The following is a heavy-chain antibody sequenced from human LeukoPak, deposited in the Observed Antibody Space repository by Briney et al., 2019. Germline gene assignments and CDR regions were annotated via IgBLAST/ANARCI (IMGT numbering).Heavy chain of an antibody. D-gene: IGHD1-26*01. CDR2: ISSSSSYI. Sequence: PGGSLRLSCAASGFTFSSYSMNWVRQAPGKGLEWVSSISSSSSYIYYADSVKGRFTISRDNAKNSLYLQMNSLRAGDTAVYYCARAAVGAIPFDYWGQGTLVTVSS. V-gene: IGHV3-21*01. CDR3: ARAAVGAIPFDY. J-gene: IGHJ4*02. CDR1: GFTFSSYS.